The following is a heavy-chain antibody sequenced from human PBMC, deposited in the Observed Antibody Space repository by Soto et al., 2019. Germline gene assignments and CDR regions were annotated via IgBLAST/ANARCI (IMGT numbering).Heavy chain of an antibody. CDR3: AKAIKGYYYDSSGYYYYYYGMDV. D-gene: IGHD3-22*01. CDR2: ISGSGGST. V-gene: IGHV3-23*01. J-gene: IGHJ6*02. CDR1: GFTFSSYA. Sequence: GGSLILSCAASGFTFSSYAMSWVRQAPGKGLEWVSAISGSGGSTYYADSVKGRFTISRDNSKNTLYLQMNSLRAEDTAVYYCAKAIKGYYYDSSGYYYYYYGMDVWGQGTTVTVSS.